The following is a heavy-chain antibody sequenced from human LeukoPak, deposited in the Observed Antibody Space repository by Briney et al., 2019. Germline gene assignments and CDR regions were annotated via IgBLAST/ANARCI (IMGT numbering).Heavy chain of an antibody. CDR1: GFTFSSYA. J-gene: IGHJ4*02. V-gene: IGHV3-23*01. Sequence: PGGSLRLSCAASGFTFSSYAMSWVRQAPGKGLEWISAITDSGGDTYYADSVKGRFTISRDNSKSTLDLQMNSLRAEDTAVYYCAKGSAAARPYYFDFWGQGTLVTVSS. CDR2: ITDSGGDT. D-gene: IGHD6-6*01. CDR3: AKGSAAARPYYFDF.